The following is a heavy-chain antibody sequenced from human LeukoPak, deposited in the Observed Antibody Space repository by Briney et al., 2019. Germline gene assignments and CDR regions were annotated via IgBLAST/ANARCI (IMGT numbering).Heavy chain of an antibody. D-gene: IGHD2-8*01. CDR2: IKGDGSEK. V-gene: IGHV3-7*01. CDR3: ARGGFGYVYFDY. Sequence: PGGSLRLSCAASGFTFSAYWMSWVRQAPGKGLEWVAHIKGDGSEKYSVDSVKGRFTISRDNAKSSLYLQMNSLRAEDTALYYCARGGFGYVYFDYWGQRSLVTVSS. J-gene: IGHJ4*02. CDR1: GFTFSAYW.